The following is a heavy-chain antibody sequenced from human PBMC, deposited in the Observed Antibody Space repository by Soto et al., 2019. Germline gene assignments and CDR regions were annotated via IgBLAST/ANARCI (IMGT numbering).Heavy chain of an antibody. D-gene: IGHD3-10*01. J-gene: IGHJ3*01. CDR1: GFTFSGYA. CDR2: ISGSGGGT. V-gene: IGHV3-23*01. CDR3: AKSRGSGSYFNPSDAFDF. Sequence: VGSLRLSCAASGFTFSGYAMSWVRQAPGKGLEWVSSISGSGGGTYYADSVKGRFTISRGNSKNTLSLQMNSLRAEDTAVYYCAKSRGSGSYFNPSDAFDFWGQGTMVT.